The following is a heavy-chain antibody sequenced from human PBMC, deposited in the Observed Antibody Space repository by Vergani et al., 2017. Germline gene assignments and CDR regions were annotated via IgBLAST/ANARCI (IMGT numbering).Heavy chain of an antibody. CDR2: IYYSGST. Sequence: QLQLQESGPGLVKPSETLSLTCTVSGGSISSYYWSWIRQPPGKGLEWIGYIYYSGSTNYNPSLKSRVTISVDTSKNQFSLKLSSVTAADTAVYYCARDTAMVNGMDVWGQGTTVTVSS. CDR3: ARDTAMVNGMDV. V-gene: IGHV4-59*01. D-gene: IGHD5-18*01. CDR1: GGSISSYY. J-gene: IGHJ6*02.